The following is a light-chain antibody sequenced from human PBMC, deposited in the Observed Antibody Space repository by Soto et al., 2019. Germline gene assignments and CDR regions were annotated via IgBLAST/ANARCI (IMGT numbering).Light chain of an antibody. J-gene: IGKJ4*01. Sequence: EIVLTQAPASLSVSPGERATLSCRASQSVSSSYVAWYQQKPGQAPRLLIYGASSRATGIPDRFSGSGSGTDFTLTISRLEPEDFAVYYCQQYGSSPLTFGGGTKVDIK. CDR3: QQYGSSPLT. CDR2: GAS. V-gene: IGKV3-20*01. CDR1: QSVSSSY.